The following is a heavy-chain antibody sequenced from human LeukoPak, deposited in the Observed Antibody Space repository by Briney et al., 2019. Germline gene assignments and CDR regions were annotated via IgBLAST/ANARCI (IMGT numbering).Heavy chain of an antibody. V-gene: IGHV3-23*01. D-gene: IGHD2-2*01. CDR1: GFTFSSYA. CDR3: AKDTRGVVVPAAPFDY. CDR2: ISGSGGST. J-gene: IGHJ4*02. Sequence: GGTLRLSCAASGFTFSSYAMSWVRQAPGKGLEWVSAISGSGGSTYYADSVKGRFTISRDNSKNTLYLQMNSLRAEDTAVYYCAKDTRGVVVPAAPFDYWGQGTLVTVSS.